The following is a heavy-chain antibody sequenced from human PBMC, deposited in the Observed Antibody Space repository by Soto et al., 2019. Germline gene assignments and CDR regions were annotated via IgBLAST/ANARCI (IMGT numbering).Heavy chain of an antibody. D-gene: IGHD6-13*01. J-gene: IGHJ6*02. V-gene: IGHV3-53*01. CDR1: GFTGISNY. Sequence: VGSHRLSSAASGFTGISNYMNWVRQATGKGLEWVSVIYSGGSTYYADSVKGRFTISRDNSKNTLYLQMNSLRVEDTAVYYCARDQSTSWSVNYYGMDVWGQGTTVTVSS. CDR2: IYSGGST. CDR3: ARDQSTSWSVNYYGMDV.